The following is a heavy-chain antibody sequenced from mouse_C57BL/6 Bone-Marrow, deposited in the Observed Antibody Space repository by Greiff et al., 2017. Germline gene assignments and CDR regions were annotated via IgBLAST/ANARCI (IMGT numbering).Heavy chain of an antibody. Sequence: QVQLQQSGAELARPGASVKLSCKASGYTFTSYGISWVKQRTGQGLEWIGEIYPRSGNTYYNEKFKGKATLTADKSSSTAYMELRSLTSEDAAVYVCARYYYGSSYAMDYWGQGTSVTVSS. J-gene: IGHJ4*01. V-gene: IGHV1-81*01. CDR1: GYTFTSYG. CDR3: ARYYYGSSYAMDY. D-gene: IGHD1-1*01. CDR2: IYPRSGNT.